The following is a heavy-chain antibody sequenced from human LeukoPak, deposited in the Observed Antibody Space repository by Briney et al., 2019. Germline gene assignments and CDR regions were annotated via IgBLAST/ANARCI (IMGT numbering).Heavy chain of an antibody. CDR1: GFIVTGNY. J-gene: IGHJ2*01. V-gene: IGHV3-53*01. CDR2: IYTGGST. Sequence: GGSLRLSCVASGFIVTGNYMHWVRQAPGKGLEWVAIIYTGGSTYYADSVKGRFTVSRDIHKNTLFLQMNSLRVEDTAVYYCARNGDSSFWYVDLWGRGTLVSVSS. CDR3: ARNGDSSFWYVDL. D-gene: IGHD2-21*02.